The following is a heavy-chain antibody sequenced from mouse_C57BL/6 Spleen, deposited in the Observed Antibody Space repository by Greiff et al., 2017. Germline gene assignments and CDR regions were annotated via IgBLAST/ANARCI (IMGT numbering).Heavy chain of an antibody. CDR1: GYAFSSYW. CDR3: ARSDDGYYVDY. V-gene: IGHV1-80*01. D-gene: IGHD2-3*01. J-gene: IGHJ2*01. Sequence: QVQLQQSGAELVKPGASVKISCKASGYAFSSYWMNWVKQRPGTGLEWIGQIYPGDGDTNYNGKFKGKATLTADKSSSTAYMQLSSLTSEDSAVYFCARSDDGYYVDYWGQGTTLTVSS. CDR2: IYPGDGDT.